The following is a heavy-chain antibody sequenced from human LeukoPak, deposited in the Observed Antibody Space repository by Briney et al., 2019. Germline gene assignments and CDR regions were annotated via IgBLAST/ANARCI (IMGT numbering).Heavy chain of an antibody. CDR3: ARGIVATIS. CDR1: GFTFSNYW. CDR2: IKQDGSEK. V-gene: IGHV3-7*01. D-gene: IGHD5-12*01. Sequence: PGGSLRLSCAASGFTFSNYWMGWVRQAPGKGLEWVANIKQDGSEKYYVDSVKGRFTISRDNAKNSLYLQMNSLRAEDTAVYYCARGIVATISWGQGTLVTVSS. J-gene: IGHJ4*02.